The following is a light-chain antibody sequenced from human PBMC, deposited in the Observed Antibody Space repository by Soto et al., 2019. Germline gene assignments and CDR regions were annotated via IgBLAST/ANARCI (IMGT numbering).Light chain of an antibody. CDR1: SSNFGGNT. CDR2: GND. CDR3: AAWDDRLNGWV. Sequence: QSVLTQPPSASGTPGQRVIISCSGSSSNFGGNTANWYQQFPGTAPKVLIYGNDQRPSGVPVRFSGSKSGTSASLAISGLQSEDEADYYCAAWDDRLNGWVFGGGTKLTVL. J-gene: IGLJ3*02. V-gene: IGLV1-44*01.